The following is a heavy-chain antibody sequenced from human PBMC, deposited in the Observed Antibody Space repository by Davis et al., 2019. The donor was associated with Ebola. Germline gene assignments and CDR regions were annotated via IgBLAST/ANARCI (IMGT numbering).Heavy chain of an antibody. CDR3: ARDSNWGFDY. CDR1: GFTFSSYG. V-gene: IGHV3-48*02. CDR2: IRTSDSTI. J-gene: IGHJ4*02. D-gene: IGHD7-27*01. Sequence: GGSLRLSCAASGFTFSSYGMNWVRQAPGKGLEWVSYIRTSDSTIHYANSVKGRFTISTDNAKNSLYLQMNSLRDEDTAVYYCARDSNWGFDYWGQGTLVTVSS.